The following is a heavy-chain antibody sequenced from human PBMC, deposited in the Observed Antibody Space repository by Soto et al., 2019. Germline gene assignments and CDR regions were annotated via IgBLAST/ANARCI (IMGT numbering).Heavy chain of an antibody. CDR3: AREGVAYGDYGDYYYYGMDV. Sequence: GGSLRLSCAASGFTFSDHYMDWVRQAPGKGLEWVGRTRNKANSYTTEYAASVKGRFTISRDDSKNSLYLQMNSLKTEDTAVYYCAREGVAYGDYGDYYYYGMDVWGQGTTVTVS. V-gene: IGHV3-72*01. D-gene: IGHD4-17*01. J-gene: IGHJ6*02. CDR1: GFTFSDHY. CDR2: TRNKANSYTT.